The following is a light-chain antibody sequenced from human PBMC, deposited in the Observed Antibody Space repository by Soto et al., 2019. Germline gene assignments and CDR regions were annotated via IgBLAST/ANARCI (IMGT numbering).Light chain of an antibody. Sequence: QSVLTQPPSMSGAPGQRVTISCTGSSSNIGAGYDVHWYQLLPGTAPKLLIYGNTNRPSGVPDRFSGSKSGTSASLAITGLRAEDEADYYCQSYDSSLTIWVFGGGTKLTVL. J-gene: IGLJ3*02. CDR3: QSYDSSLTIWV. V-gene: IGLV1-40*01. CDR1: SSNIGAGYD. CDR2: GNT.